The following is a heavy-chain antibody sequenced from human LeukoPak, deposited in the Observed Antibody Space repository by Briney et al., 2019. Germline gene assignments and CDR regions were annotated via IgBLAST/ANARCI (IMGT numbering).Heavy chain of an antibody. CDR2: ISYDGSNK. CDR3: AKEPAARARSHFQH. D-gene: IGHD1-26*01. Sequence: GGSLRLSCAASGFTFSSYAIHWVRQAPGKGLEWVAVISYDGSNKYYADSVKGRFTISRDNSKNTLYLQMNSLRAEDTAVYYCAKEPAARARSHFQHWGQGTLVTVSS. CDR1: GFTFSSYA. J-gene: IGHJ1*01. V-gene: IGHV3-30-3*01.